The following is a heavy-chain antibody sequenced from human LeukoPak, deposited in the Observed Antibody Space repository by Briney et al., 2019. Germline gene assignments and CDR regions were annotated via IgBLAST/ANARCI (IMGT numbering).Heavy chain of an antibody. J-gene: IGHJ5*02. Sequence: SETLSLTCAVCGGSISSSNWWSWVRQPPGKGLEWIGEIYHSGSTNYNPSLKSRVTISVDKSKNQFSLKLSSVTAADTAVYYCAREPGAWYSSSWYGRDNRFDPWGQGTLVTVSS. CDR2: IYHSGST. V-gene: IGHV4-4*02. CDR1: GGSISSSNW. D-gene: IGHD6-13*01. CDR3: AREPGAWYSSSWYGRDNRFDP.